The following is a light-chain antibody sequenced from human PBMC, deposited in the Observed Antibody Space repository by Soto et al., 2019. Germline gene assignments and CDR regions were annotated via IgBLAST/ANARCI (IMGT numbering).Light chain of an antibody. V-gene: IGLV2-14*03. CDR3: SSYTSRSTRI. J-gene: IGLJ2*01. Sequence: QSVLTQPASMSESPGQSITISCTGTSSDVGGYNYVSWFQQHPGKAPKLMIYDINNRPSGVSNRFSGSKSGNTASLTISGLQAEDEADYYCSSYTSRSTRIFGGGTKLTVL. CDR2: DIN. CDR1: SSDVGGYNY.